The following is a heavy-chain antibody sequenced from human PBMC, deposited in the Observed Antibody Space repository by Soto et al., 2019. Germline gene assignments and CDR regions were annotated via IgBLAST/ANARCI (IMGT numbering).Heavy chain of an antibody. Sequence: QVQLVQSGAEVKKPGASVKVSCKSSGYSFTSSYMHWVRQAPGQGLEWMGMINPDGGSTTYAQNFQDRVTVNRDTSTSTVYMALSSLRFDDTAMYYCARERGIGSYAALDFWGQGTLVTVSS. V-gene: IGHV1-46*01. J-gene: IGHJ3*01. CDR1: GYSFTSSY. CDR3: ARERGIGSYAALDF. CDR2: INPDGGST. D-gene: IGHD1-26*01.